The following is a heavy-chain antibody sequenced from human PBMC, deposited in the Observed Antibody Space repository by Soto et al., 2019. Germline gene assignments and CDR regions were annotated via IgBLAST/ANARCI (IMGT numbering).Heavy chain of an antibody. CDR3: ARGIDIGQNYDYSGMDV. J-gene: IGHJ6*02. V-gene: IGHV1-46*01. CDR2: VNPSAGRT. Sequence: QVQLGQSGSEVKKPGASVKVSCTASGYTFTSYYVHWVRQAPGQGLEWMGVVNPSAGRTTYAQKFRGRITMARDTSTSTVHVELSSLRSEDTAVYYWARGIDIGQNYDYSGMDVWGQGTAVTVSS. D-gene: IGHD2-21*01. CDR1: GYTFTSYY.